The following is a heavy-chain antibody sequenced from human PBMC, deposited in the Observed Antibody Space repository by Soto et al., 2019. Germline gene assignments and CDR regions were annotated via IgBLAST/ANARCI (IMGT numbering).Heavy chain of an antibody. CDR1: GGSISSYY. Sequence: SETLSLTCTVSGGSISSYYWSWIRQPPGEGLEWIGYIYYSGSTNYNPSLKSRVTISVDTSKNQFSLKLSSVTAADTAVYYCARDRGYDFWSGYHYYFDYWGQGTLVTVSS. D-gene: IGHD3-3*01. CDR3: ARDRGYDFWSGYHYYFDY. CDR2: IYYSGST. V-gene: IGHV4-59*01. J-gene: IGHJ4*02.